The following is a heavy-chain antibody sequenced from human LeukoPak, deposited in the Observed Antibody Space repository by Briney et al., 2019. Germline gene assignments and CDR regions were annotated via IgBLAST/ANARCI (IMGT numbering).Heavy chain of an antibody. J-gene: IGHJ4*02. CDR3: ARVRYRLAETYIDY. V-gene: IGHV1-2*02. CDR1: GYTFTSYD. CDR2: INPNSGDT. Sequence: ASVKVSCKASGYTFTSYDINWVRQAPGQGLEWMGWINPNSGDTNYAQKFQGRVTMTRDTSISTAYMELSRLRSDDTAVYYCARVRYRLAETYIDYWGQGTLVTVSS. D-gene: IGHD3-16*01.